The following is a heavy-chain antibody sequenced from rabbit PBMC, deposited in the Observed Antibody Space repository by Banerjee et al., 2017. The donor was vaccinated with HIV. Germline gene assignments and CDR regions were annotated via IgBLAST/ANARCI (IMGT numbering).Heavy chain of an antibody. CDR2: IYTNSGNT. CDR3: ARDLAGVIGWNFNL. J-gene: IGHJ4*01. V-gene: IGHV1S47*01. D-gene: IGHD4-1*01. Sequence: QEQLVESGGGLVQPEGSLTLTCTASGLDFSSSYWICWVRQAPGKGLEWIACIYTNSGNTYYASWVNGRFSISRSTSLSTVTLQMTSLTAADTATYFCARDLAGVIGWNFNLWGQGTLVTVS. CDR1: GLDFSSSYW.